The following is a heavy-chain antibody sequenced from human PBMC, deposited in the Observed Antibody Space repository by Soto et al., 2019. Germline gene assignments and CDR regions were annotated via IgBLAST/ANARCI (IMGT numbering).Heavy chain of an antibody. J-gene: IGHJ5*02. Sequence: EVQLVESGGGLVQPGGSLRLSWAASGFTFSSYSMNWVRQAPGKGLEWVSYIRSSSSTIYYADSVKGRFHITRDNAMNSLYLQMKSLRAEDTAVYYCARDSSYCSGGSCYSTWANWFDPWGQGTLVTVSS. CDR3: ARDSSYCSGGSCYSTWANWFDP. D-gene: IGHD2-15*01. CDR1: GFTFSSYS. V-gene: IGHV3-48*01. CDR2: IRSSSSTI.